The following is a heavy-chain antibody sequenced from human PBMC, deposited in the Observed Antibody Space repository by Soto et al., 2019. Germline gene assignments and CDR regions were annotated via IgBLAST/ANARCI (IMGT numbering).Heavy chain of an antibody. V-gene: IGHV4-34*01. J-gene: IGHJ6*03. CDR1: GGSFSGYY. CDR2: INDSGST. CDR3: ARGLLLWFGELSGRGGYYYYMDV. Sequence: QVQLQQWGAGLLKPSETLSLTCAVYGGSFSGYYWSWIRQTPGKGLEWIGDINDSGSTNYNPSLKSRVTILVDTPKNQFSLKLSSVTAADAAVYYCARGLLLWFGELSGRGGYYYYMDVWGKGTTVTVSS. D-gene: IGHD3-10*01.